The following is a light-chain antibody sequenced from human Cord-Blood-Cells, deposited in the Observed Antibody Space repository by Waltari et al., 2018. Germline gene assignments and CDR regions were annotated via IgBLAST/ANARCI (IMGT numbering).Light chain of an antibody. CDR3: SSYTSSSTLV. J-gene: IGLJ2*01. CDR1: SSDVGGSNY. V-gene: IGLV2-14*01. Sequence: QSALTQPASVSGSPGQSITISCTGTSSDVGGSNYVSWYQQHPGKAPKLMIYDVSNRPSGVSNLFSGSKSGNTASLTISGLQAEDEADYYCSSYTSSSTLVFCGGTKLTVL. CDR2: DVS.